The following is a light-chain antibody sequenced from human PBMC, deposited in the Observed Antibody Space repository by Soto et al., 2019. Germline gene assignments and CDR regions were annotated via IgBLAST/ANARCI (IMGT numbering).Light chain of an antibody. Sequence: QSALTQPASVSGSPGQSITISCTGTSSDVGGYNYVSWYQQHPGKAPKLMIYDVSNRPSGVSDRFSGSKSGNTASLLISGLQAEDEADYYCRSYTGSSTRVLFAGGTKLTVL. CDR2: DVS. CDR1: SSDVGGYNY. CDR3: RSYTGSSTRVL. V-gene: IGLV2-14*03. J-gene: IGLJ2*01.